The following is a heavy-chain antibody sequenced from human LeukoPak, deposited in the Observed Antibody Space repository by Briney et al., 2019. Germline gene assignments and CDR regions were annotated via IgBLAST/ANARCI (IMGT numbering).Heavy chain of an antibody. J-gene: IGHJ4*02. CDR1: GFTFSSYA. V-gene: IGHV3-30-3*01. D-gene: IGHD7-27*01. CDR2: ISYDGSNK. Sequence: GGSLRLSCAASGFTFSSYAMHWVRQAAGKGLEWVAVISYDGSNKYYADSVKGRFTISRDNSKNTLYLQMNSLRAEDTAVYYCARETLFLTGDYFDYWGQGTLVTVSS. CDR3: ARETLFLTGDYFDY.